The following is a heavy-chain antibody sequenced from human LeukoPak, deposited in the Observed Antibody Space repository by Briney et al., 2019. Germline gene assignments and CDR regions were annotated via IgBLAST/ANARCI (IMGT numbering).Heavy chain of an antibody. D-gene: IGHD2-15*01. V-gene: IGHV4-59*01. CDR1: GGSIGTYY. CDR3: ARNGYCSGSYCYGYYYYMDV. CDR2: VYYSGST. Sequence: PSETLSLTCTVSGGSIGTYYWSWIRQPPGKGLDWIGYVYYSGSTHYHPSLKSRVTISVDTSKNQFSLTLSSVTAADTAVYYCARNGYCSGSYCYGYYYYMDVWGTGTTVSVSS. J-gene: IGHJ6*03.